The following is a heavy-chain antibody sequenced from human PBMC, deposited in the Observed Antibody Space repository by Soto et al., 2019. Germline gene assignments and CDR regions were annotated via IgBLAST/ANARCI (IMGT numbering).Heavy chain of an antibody. D-gene: IGHD3-10*01. CDR1: GGSISSYY. V-gene: IGHV4-59*01. J-gene: IGHJ3*02. CDR3: ARVWGGAFDI. CDR2: FYYSGST. Sequence: PSETLSLTCTVSGGSISSYYWSWIRQPPGKGLEWIGYFYYSGSTNYNPSLKSRVTISVDTSKNQFSLKLSSVTAADTAVYYCARVWGGAFDIWGQGTMVT.